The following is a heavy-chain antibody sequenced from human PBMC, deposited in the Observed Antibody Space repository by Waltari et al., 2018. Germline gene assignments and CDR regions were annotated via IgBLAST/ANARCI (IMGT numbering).Heavy chain of an antibody. CDR2: IISRFGRP. CDR3: ARHELGISQFYYNMYV. Sequence: HVQLVQSGAEVKTPGSTVKVAGGASGGASGGYGVTCVRQAPGQGLEWMGVIISRFGRPEYSQKCQDRFTITADESTNTAYMELSSLSSEDTAIYYCARHELGISQFYYNMYVWGQGTTVTISS. CDR1: GGASGGYG. J-gene: IGHJ6*02. V-gene: IGHV1-69*12. D-gene: IGHD3-16*01.